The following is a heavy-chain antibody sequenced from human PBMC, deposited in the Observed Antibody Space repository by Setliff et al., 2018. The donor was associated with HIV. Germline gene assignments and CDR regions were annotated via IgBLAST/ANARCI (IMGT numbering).Heavy chain of an antibody. D-gene: IGHD4-17*01. J-gene: IGHJ4*02. CDR1: GFTFSNYA. Sequence: GALRLSCAASGFTFSNYAMSWVRQAPGKGLEWVSAITGGGGNQYYADSVKGRFTISRDNAKYSLYLQMNTLRVEDTAVYYCMYGGRTATTHWGQGTLVTVSS. CDR3: MYGGRTATTH. CDR2: ITGGGGNQ. V-gene: IGHV3-23*01.